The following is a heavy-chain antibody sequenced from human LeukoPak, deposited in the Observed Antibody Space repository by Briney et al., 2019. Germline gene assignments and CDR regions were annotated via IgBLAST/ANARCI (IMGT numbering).Heavy chain of an antibody. V-gene: IGHV4-39*07. CDR1: GGSISSSSYY. J-gene: IGHJ4*02. CDR2: IYYSGST. D-gene: IGHD4-17*01. Sequence: SETLSLTCTVSGGSISSSSYYWGWIRQPPGKGLEWIGSIYYSGSTYYNPSLKSRVTISVDTSKNQFSLKLSSVTAADTAVYYCAREGATVTTKVDYWGQGTLVTVSS. CDR3: AREGATVTTKVDY.